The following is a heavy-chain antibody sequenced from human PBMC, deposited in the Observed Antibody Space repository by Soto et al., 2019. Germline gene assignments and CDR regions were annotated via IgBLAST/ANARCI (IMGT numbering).Heavy chain of an antibody. CDR3: ARSAAVAGQPKPYYYYYMDV. CDR1: GYTFTGYY. CDR2: INPNSGGT. V-gene: IGHV1-2*04. Sequence: ASVKVSCKASGYTFTGYYMHWVRQAPGQGLEWMGWINPNSGGTNYAQKFQGWVTMTRDTSISTAYMELGRLRSDDTAVYYCARSAAVAGQPKPYYYYYMDVWGKGTTVTVSS. D-gene: IGHD6-19*01. J-gene: IGHJ6*03.